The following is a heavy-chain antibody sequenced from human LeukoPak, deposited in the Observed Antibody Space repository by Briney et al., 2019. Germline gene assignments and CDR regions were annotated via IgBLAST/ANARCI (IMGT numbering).Heavy chain of an antibody. CDR3: AKGYGSGSYSAYYYYYMDV. D-gene: IGHD3-10*01. V-gene: IGHV3-30*04. Sequence: TGGSLRLSCAASGFTFRHAMHWVRQAPGKGLEWVAVISYDGSNKYYADSVKGRFTISRDNSKNTLYLQMNSLRAEDTAVYYCAKGYGSGSYSAYYYYYMDVWGKGTTVTISS. CDR2: ISYDGSNK. CDR1: GFTFRHA. J-gene: IGHJ6*03.